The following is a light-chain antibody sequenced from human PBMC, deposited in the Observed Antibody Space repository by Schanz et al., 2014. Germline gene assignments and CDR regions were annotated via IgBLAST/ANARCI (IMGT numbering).Light chain of an antibody. CDR1: QSVSSN. Sequence: EIVMTQSPATLSVSPGERATLSCRASQSVSSNLAWFQQKPGQAPRLLIYGASTRATGIPARFSGSGSGTVFTLTISRLEPEDFAVYYCQQYSKSPLTFGGGTKVEI. J-gene: IGKJ4*01. CDR3: QQYSKSPLT. V-gene: IGKV3-15*01. CDR2: GAS.